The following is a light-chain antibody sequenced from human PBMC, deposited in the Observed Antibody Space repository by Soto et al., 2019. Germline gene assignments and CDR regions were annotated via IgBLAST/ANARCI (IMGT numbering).Light chain of an antibody. CDR1: ESVNSRY. Sequence: EIVLTQSPGTLSLSPGERATLSCRASESVNSRYLSWYQQRPGQAPRLLIYDASSRATGIPDRVSGSGSGTDFSLTIRGLEPEDFAVYYCQQYTKPVWTFGQGTKVEIK. CDR3: QQYTKPVWT. J-gene: IGKJ1*01. CDR2: DAS. V-gene: IGKV3-20*01.